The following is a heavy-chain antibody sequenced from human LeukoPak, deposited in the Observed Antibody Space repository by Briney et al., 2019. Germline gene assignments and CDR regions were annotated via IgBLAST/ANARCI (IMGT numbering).Heavy chain of an antibody. J-gene: IGHJ4*02. CDR2: IQYDDSEE. Sequence: GGSLRPSCVASGFAFDFRVSGMHWVRQGPGKGLGRVAFIQYDDSEESYADSLKGRCTTSRDNSKKTVSLQINSLRAEDTGVYYCAREGGTIEIGEFDYWGQGTLVTVSS. CDR3: AREGGTIEIGEFDY. CDR1: GFAFDFRVSG. D-gene: IGHD1-1*01. V-gene: IGHV3-30*02.